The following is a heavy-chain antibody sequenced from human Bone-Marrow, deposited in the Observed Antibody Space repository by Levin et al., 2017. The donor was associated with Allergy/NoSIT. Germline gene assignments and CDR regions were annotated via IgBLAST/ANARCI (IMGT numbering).Heavy chain of an antibody. CDR3: ARDRVTIAATGFDY. Sequence: SQTLSLPCAIFGDPFSSNSAAWNWIRLSPSRGLEWLGRAYYRSKWYHDYEVSVEGRLTISTDTSKNQFSLHLKSVTHDDTAVYFCARDRVTIAATGFDYWGQGTPVTVSS. CDR1: GDPFSSNSAA. D-gene: IGHD2-15*01. V-gene: IGHV6-1*01. CDR2: AYYRSKWYH. J-gene: IGHJ4*02.